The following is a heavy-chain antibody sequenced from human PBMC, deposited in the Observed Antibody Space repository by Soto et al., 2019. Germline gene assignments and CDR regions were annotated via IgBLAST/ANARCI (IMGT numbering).Heavy chain of an antibody. CDR3: ARGYCSRTSCYIWDNWFDP. CDR1: GGSISSYY. CDR2: IYYSGRT. D-gene: IGHD2-2*02. Sequence: SETLSLTCTVSGGSISSYYWSWIRQPPGKGLEWIGYIYYSGRTNYNPSLKSRVTISVDTSKNQFSLKLSSVTAADTAVYYCARGYCSRTSCYIWDNWFDPWGQGTLVTVSS. J-gene: IGHJ5*02. V-gene: IGHV4-59*01.